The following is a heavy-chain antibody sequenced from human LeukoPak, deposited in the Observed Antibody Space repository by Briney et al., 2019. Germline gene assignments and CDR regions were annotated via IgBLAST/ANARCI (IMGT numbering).Heavy chain of an antibody. Sequence: PSQTLSLTCTVSGGSIGSGGYYWSWIRQHPGKGLEWIGYIYYSGRTYYNPSLKSRVTISVDTSKNQFSLKLTSVTAADTAVYYCARTIPSYYYDSSGFSIFDYWGQGTLVTVSS. V-gene: IGHV4-31*03. CDR1: GGSIGSGGYY. CDR2: IYYSGRT. J-gene: IGHJ4*02. D-gene: IGHD3-22*01. CDR3: ARTIPSYYYDSSGFSIFDY.